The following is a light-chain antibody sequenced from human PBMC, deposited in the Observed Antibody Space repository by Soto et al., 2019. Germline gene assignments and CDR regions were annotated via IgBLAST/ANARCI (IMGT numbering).Light chain of an antibody. Sequence: EIVLTQSPGTLSLSPGERGALSCRASQSVSSSYVAWYQQKPVQAPRLLISGASNRATGTPDRFRGSGSGTDFTLTITRLEPEDFAVYYCHQYGSAPWTFGQGTKVDIK. CDR1: QSVSSSY. CDR2: GAS. V-gene: IGKV3-20*01. CDR3: HQYGSAPWT. J-gene: IGKJ1*01.